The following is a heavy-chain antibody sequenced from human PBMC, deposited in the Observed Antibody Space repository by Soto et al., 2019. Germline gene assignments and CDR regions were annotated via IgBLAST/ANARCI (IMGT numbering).Heavy chain of an antibody. Sequence: QVQLVQSGAEVKKPGSSVKVSCKASGGTFSSYAISWVRQAPGQGLEWMGGIIPIFGTANYAQKFQRRVTITADESTSTAYMELSSLRSEDTAVYYCAREGSVVAATVAYYGMDVWGQGTTVTVSS. CDR3: AREGSVVAATVAYYGMDV. J-gene: IGHJ6*02. D-gene: IGHD2-15*01. CDR1: GGTFSSYA. CDR2: IIPIFGTA. V-gene: IGHV1-69*01.